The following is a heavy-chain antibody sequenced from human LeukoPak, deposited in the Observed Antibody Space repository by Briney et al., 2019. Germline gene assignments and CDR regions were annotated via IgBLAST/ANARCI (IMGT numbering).Heavy chain of an antibody. CDR1: GGSMSNNY. D-gene: IGHD4-17*01. CDR2: ISYTGST. J-gene: IGHJ6*03. V-gene: IGHV4-59*08. CDR3: ARLQSANHDNGYYTGGFYYMDV. Sequence: SETLSLTCSVSGGSMSNNYSGWIRQPPGRGLEWIGYISYTGSTSYTPSLKSRVSIFLETPRNQFSLEVSSVIAADTAVYYCARLQSANHDNGYYTGGFYYMDVWGKGTTVTVSS.